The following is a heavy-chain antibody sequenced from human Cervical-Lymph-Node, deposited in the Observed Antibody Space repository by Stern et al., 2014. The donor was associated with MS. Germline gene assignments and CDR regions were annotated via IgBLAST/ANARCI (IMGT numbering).Heavy chain of an antibody. CDR2: LPGSGLDT. Sequence: EVQLLESGGGMVQPGGSLRLSCAASGFTFSHYAMNWVRQAPGRGLEWVSGLPGSGLDTYYADSVKGRFTVSRDNSKNTLYLHMTSLRAEDTAIYYCAKESVVVPSGAFDFWGQGTLVTVSS. J-gene: IGHJ4*02. V-gene: IGHV3-23*01. D-gene: IGHD2-2*01. CDR3: AKESVVVPSGAFDF. CDR1: GFTFSHYA.